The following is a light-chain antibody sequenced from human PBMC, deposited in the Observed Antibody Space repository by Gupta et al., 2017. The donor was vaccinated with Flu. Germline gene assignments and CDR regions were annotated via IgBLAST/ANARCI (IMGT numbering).Light chain of an antibody. CDR3: QVGDSSGEHGV. CDR1: NVGSKS. CDR2: DDD. J-gene: IGLJ3*02. Sequence: KTARIAGGGNNVGSKSVHWYQQKPGQAPVLVVYDDDDRPSGIPERFSGSNSGTTATLTISRVEAEDEADYYCQVGDSSGEHGVFGGGTKLTVL. V-gene: IGLV3-21*03.